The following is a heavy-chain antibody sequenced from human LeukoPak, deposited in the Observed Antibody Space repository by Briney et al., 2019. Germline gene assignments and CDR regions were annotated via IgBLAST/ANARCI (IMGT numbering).Heavy chain of an antibody. J-gene: IGHJ4*02. D-gene: IGHD3-10*01. Sequence: SETLSLTCTVSGGSISSSSYYRGWIRQPPGKGLEWIGSIYYSGSTYYNPSLKSRVTISVDTSKNQFSLKLSSVTAADTAVYYCARQPRNYYGSGSYVDYWGQGTLVTVSS. CDR1: GGSISSSSYY. CDR2: IYYSGST. CDR3: ARQPRNYYGSGSYVDY. V-gene: IGHV4-39*01.